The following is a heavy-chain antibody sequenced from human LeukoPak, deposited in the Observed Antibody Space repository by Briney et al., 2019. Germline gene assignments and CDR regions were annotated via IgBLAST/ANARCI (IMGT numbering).Heavy chain of an antibody. Sequence: GASVTVSCKASGYTFTGYYMHWVRQAPGQGLEWMEWINPNSGGTNYAQKFQGRVTMTRDTSISTAYMELSRLRSDDTAVYYCAREVDYSNHNWFDPWGQGTLVTVSS. D-gene: IGHD4-11*01. CDR3: AREVDYSNHNWFDP. V-gene: IGHV1-2*02. CDR1: GYTFTGYY. J-gene: IGHJ5*02. CDR2: INPNSGGT.